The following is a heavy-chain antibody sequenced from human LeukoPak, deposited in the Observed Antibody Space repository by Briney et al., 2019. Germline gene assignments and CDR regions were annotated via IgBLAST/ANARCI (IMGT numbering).Heavy chain of an antibody. CDR2: ISGSGGST. Sequence: GGSLRLSCAASGFTFSSYAMSWVRQAPGKGLEWVSAISGSGGSTYYADSVKGRFTISRDNSKNTLYLQMNSLRAEDTAVYYCANVTYCSGGSCYSVWYFDLWGRGTLVTVSS. CDR3: ANVTYCSGGSCYSVWYFDL. J-gene: IGHJ2*01. V-gene: IGHV3-23*01. D-gene: IGHD2-15*01. CDR1: GFTFSSYA.